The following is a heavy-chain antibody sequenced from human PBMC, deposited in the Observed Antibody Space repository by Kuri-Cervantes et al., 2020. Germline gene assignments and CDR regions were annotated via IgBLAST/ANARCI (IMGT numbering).Heavy chain of an antibody. CDR2: ISWNGGST. CDR1: GFTFVAYT. V-gene: IGHV3-43*01. J-gene: IGHJ4*02. CDR3: AKAVCSGYDTFED. Sequence: GESLKISCAASGFTFVAYTMNWVRRAPGTGLEWVSFISWNGGSTYYADSVKGRFTISRDNSKNSLYLQMNSLRTEDTALYYCAKAVCSGYDTFEDWGQGTRVTVSS. D-gene: IGHD5-12*01.